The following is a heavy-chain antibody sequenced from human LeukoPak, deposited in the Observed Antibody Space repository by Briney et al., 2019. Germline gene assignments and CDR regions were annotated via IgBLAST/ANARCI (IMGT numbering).Heavy chain of an antibody. CDR1: GFPISPHY. J-gene: IGHJ6*03. Sequence: GGALRLSCAASGFPISPHYMAWVRQVPGKGLGWVANIKQDVTEQYYVDSVKGRFTISRDNAKNSLYLQMNSLRAEDAAAYYCARVGPWVNPDYYYYYMDVWGKGTTVTVSS. D-gene: IGHD1-14*01. V-gene: IGHV3-7*01. CDR3: ARVGPWVNPDYYYYYMDV. CDR2: IKQDVTEQ.